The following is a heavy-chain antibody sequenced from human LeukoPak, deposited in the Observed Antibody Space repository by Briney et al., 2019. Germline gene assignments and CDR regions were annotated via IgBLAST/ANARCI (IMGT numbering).Heavy chain of an antibody. CDR1: GFIFSRYW. V-gene: IGHV3-74*01. J-gene: IGHJ4*02. CDR2: INSDGSST. Sequence: GGSLTLSCAASGFIFSRYWMHLVRPAPGEGLVWVSRINSDGSSTNYADSVKGRFAISRDNAKNTLYLQMINLRAEDTAVYYCETFAERENYHYTANLWGQGTLVIVS. D-gene: IGHD3-16*02. CDR3: ETFAERENYHYTANL.